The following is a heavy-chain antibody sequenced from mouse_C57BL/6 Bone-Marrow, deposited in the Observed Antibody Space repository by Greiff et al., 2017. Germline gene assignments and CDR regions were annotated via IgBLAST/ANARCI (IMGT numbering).Heavy chain of an antibody. V-gene: IGHV5-12*01. CDR2: ISNGGGST. J-gene: IGHJ4*01. Sequence: EVKVVESGGGLVQPGGSLKLSCAASGFTFSDYYMYWVRQTPEKRLEWVAYISNGGGSTYYPDTVKGRVTISRDNAKNTLYLQMSRLKSEDTAMYYCARRGTTVVAVDYWGQGTSVTVSA. D-gene: IGHD1-1*01. CDR3: ARRGTTVVAVDY. CDR1: GFTFSDYY.